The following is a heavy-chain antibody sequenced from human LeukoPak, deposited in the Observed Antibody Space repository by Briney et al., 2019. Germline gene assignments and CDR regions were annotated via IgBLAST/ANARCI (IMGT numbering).Heavy chain of an antibody. D-gene: IGHD3-22*01. J-gene: IGHJ4*02. CDR1: GGSISSSSYY. V-gene: IGHV4-39*01. CDR3: ARHYYDSSGYYGLLDY. CDR2: IYYSGST. Sequence: SETLSLTCTVSGGSISSSSYYWGWIRQPPGKGLEWIGSIYYSGSTYYNPSLKSRVTISVDTSKNQFSQKLSSVTAADTAVYYCARHYYDSSGYYGLLDYWGQGTLVTVSS.